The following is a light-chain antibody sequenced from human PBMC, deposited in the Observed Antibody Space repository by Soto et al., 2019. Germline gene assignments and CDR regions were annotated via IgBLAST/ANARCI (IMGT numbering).Light chain of an antibody. CDR1: SSDVGGYNY. Sequence: QSALTQPASVSGSPGQSITISCTGTSSDVGGYNYVSWYQHHPGKAPKVMIFEVSNRPSGVSIRFSGSKSGNTASLTISGLQAEDEADYYCISYTSSSTLYVFGTGTRSPS. CDR3: ISYTSSSTLYV. V-gene: IGLV2-14*01. CDR2: EVS. J-gene: IGLJ1*01.